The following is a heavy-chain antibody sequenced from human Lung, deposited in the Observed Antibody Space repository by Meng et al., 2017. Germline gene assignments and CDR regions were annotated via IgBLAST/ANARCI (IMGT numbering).Heavy chain of an antibody. CDR1: VGTFSDYY. D-gene: IGHD4-11*01. J-gene: IGHJ4*02. CDR3: ARGPTTMAHDFDY. CDR2: INHSGST. Sequence: QGRLQVVGAGLWMPSDTRAFTWVVSVGTFSDYYWSWILQPPGKGLEWIGEINHSGSTNYNPSLESRATISVDTSQNNLSLKLSSVTAADSAVYYCARGPTTMAHDFDYWGQGTLVTVSS. V-gene: IGHV4-34*01.